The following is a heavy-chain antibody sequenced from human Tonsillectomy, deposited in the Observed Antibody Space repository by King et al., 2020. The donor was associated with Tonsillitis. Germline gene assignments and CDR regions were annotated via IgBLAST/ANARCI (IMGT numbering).Heavy chain of an antibody. CDR1: GGSISSYY. D-gene: IGHD3-16*01. J-gene: IGHJ6*02. V-gene: IGHV4-59*01. CDR2: IYYSGST. CDR3: ARLKKFLGEYGMDV. Sequence: VQLQESGPGLVKPSETLSLSCTVSGGSISSYYWSWIRQPPGKGLEWIGYIYYSGSTNYNPSLKSRVTISVDTSKNQFSLKLGSVTAADTAVYYCARLKKFLGEYGMDVWGQGTTVPVSS.